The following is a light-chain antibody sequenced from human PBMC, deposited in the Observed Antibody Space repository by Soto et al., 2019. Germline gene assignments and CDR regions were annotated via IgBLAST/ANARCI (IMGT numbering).Light chain of an antibody. CDR2: DDR. V-gene: IGLV3-21*02. CDR3: QVWDRSSDHYV. Sequence: SYELTQPPSVSVARGQTVRVTCGAKNIGSKSVHWYQQRSGQAPVLVVYDDRDRPSGVPERFSGSNSGNTATLTISRVEDGDEADYHCQVWDRSSDHYVFGTGTTVTVL. CDR1: NIGSKS. J-gene: IGLJ1*01.